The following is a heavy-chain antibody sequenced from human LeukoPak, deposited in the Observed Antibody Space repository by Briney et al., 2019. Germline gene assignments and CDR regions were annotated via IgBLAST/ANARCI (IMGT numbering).Heavy chain of an antibody. CDR3: ARHSDYYDSSGYRFDY. D-gene: IGHD3-22*01. Sequence: KTSETLSLTCTVSGGSISSSSYYWGWIRQPPGKGLEWIGSIYYSGSTYYNPSLKSRVTISVDTSKNQFSLKLSSVTAADTAVYYCARHSDYYDSSGYRFDYWGQGTLVTVSS. V-gene: IGHV4-39*01. J-gene: IGHJ4*02. CDR2: IYYSGST. CDR1: GGSISSSSYY.